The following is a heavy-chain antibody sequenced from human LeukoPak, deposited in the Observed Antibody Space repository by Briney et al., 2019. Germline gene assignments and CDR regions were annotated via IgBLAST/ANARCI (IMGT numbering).Heavy chain of an antibody. J-gene: IGHJ6*02. CDR3: ARDDSNPPYYYYGMDV. CDR1: GFTFSDYY. D-gene: IGHD3-22*01. Sequence: GGSLRLSCAASGFTFSDYYMSWIRQAPGKGLEWVSYISSSGSTIYYADSVKGRFTISRDNAKNSLYLQMNSLRAEDTAVYYCARDDSNPPYYYYGMDVWGQGATVTVSS. V-gene: IGHV3-11*01. CDR2: ISSSGSTI.